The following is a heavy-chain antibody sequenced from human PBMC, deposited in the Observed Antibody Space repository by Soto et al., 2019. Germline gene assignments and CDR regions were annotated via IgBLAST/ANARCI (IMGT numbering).Heavy chain of an antibody. J-gene: IGHJ4*02. CDR1: GYRLTVDY. Sequence: VKVDCKGSGYRLTVDYMHWVRQDPGQGLEWMGWINPNSGGTNYAQKFQGRVTMTRDTSISTAYMELSRLRSDDTAVYYCARETVPSGSYYGYCGQGTLVTVSS. CDR2: INPNSGGT. V-gene: IGHV1-2*02. CDR3: ARETVPSGSYYGY. D-gene: IGHD1-26*01.